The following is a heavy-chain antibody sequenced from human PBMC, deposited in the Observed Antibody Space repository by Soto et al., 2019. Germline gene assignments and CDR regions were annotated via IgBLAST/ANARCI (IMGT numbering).Heavy chain of an antibody. V-gene: IGHV4-59*01. CDR3: AADTSGYYTFDY. CDR1: GGSISNYY. J-gene: IGHJ4*02. Sequence: TLSLTCTVSGGSISNYYWSWIRQPPGKGLEWIGYVYYSGSTNYNPSLKSRVTISVDTSKNQFSLKLRSATAADTAVYYCAADTSGYYTFDYWGQGTLVTVSS. CDR2: VYYSGST. D-gene: IGHD3-22*01.